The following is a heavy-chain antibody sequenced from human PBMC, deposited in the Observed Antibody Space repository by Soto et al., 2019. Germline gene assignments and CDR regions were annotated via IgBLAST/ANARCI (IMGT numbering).Heavy chain of an antibody. V-gene: IGHV3-21*01. D-gene: IGHD1-26*01. Sequence: PGGSLRLSCAASGFTFSSYSMNWVRQAPGKGLEWVSSISSSSSYIYYADSVKGRFTISRDNAKNSLYLQMNSLRAEDTAVYYCARDFELLGAFDIWGQGTMVTVSS. CDR2: ISSSSSYI. CDR3: ARDFELLGAFDI. J-gene: IGHJ3*02. CDR1: GFTFSSYS.